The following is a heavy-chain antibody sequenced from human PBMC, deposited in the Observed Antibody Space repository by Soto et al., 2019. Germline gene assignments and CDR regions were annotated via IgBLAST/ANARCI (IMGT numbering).Heavy chain of an antibody. CDR1: GFTLNSYA. CDR2: ISARGEKT. Sequence: LRLSCGASGFTLNSYAMNWVRQAPGKGLEWVSGISARGEKTYYADSVKGRFTISRDNSKNTVYLQMNSLRAKDTAVFYCAKALPMYYYDSSGYSDYYYDLDVWGQGTTVTVSS. CDR3: AKALPMYYYDSSGYSDYYYDLDV. J-gene: IGHJ6*02. V-gene: IGHV3-23*01. D-gene: IGHD3-22*01.